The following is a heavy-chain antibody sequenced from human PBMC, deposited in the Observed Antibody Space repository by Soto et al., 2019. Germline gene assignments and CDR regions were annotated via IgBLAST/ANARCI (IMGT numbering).Heavy chain of an antibody. J-gene: IGHJ5*01. CDR1: GGVFRNYA. CDR3: ARDRWGSYSFDS. Sequence: QVQLVQSGAEVKKPGSSVKVSCKASGGVFRNYAINWVRQAPGQGLEWMGGIIPVFGTADYPQKFQGRVTITADESTTTAYMELTSLKTGDTAVYFCARDRWGSYSFDSWGQGTVVTVAS. V-gene: IGHV1-69*01. D-gene: IGHD1-26*01. CDR2: IIPVFGTA.